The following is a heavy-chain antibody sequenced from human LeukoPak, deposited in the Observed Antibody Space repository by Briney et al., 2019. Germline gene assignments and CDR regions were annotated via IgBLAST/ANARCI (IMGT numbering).Heavy chain of an antibody. V-gene: IGHV3-30*04. D-gene: IGHD1-1*01. J-gene: IGHJ4*02. CDR2: ISYDGTNK. Sequence: PGGSLRLSCEASGFTFSSYAMHWVRQAPGKGLEWVAAISYDGTNKYYAGSVSVRFIISRDSSKNTLHFQMNSLRPEDTAVYYCAGGAPSYSGTRSPKLDYWGQGILVTVSS. CDR1: GFTFSSYA. CDR3: AGGAPSYSGTRSPKLDY.